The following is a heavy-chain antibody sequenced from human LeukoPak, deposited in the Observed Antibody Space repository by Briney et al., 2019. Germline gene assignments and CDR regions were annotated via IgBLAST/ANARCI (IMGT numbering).Heavy chain of an antibody. CDR1: GYTFTGYY. CDR2: INPYSGAT. CDR3: ARNSPYYSYMDV. J-gene: IGHJ6*03. Sequence: ASVKVSCKASGYTFTGYYMHWVRQAPGQGLEWMGWINPYSGATNSAQKFQGRATMTRDTPITTAYMELRRLRSDDTAVYYCARNSPYYSYMDVWGEGTTVTVSS. V-gene: IGHV1-2*02. D-gene: IGHD2-21*01.